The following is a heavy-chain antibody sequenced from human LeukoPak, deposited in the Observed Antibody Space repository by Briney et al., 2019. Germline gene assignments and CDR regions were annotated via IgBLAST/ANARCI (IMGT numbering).Heavy chain of an antibody. CDR1: GGTFSSYA. J-gene: IGHJ4*02. V-gene: IGHV1-69*05. D-gene: IGHD3-22*01. Sequence: SVKVSCKASGGTFSSYAISWVRQAPGQGLEWMGGIIPIFGTANYAQRFQGRVTITTDESTSTAYMELSSLRSEDTAVYYCAREGGRNYYDSSGYYDYWGQGTLVTVSS. CDR3: AREGGRNYYDSSGYYDY. CDR2: IIPIFGTA.